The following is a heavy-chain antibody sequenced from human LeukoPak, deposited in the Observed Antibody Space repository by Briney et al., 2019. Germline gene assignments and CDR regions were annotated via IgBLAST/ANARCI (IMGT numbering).Heavy chain of an antibody. CDR1: WFTLSSNY. Sequence: GGSLRLSCAASWFTLSSNYKSWGRQAPGKGVEWVSVIYTGGSTYYADSVKGRFTISRDNSKNTLYLQMNSLRAEDTAVYYCARVRPHPIIDVWGKGTTVTVSS. V-gene: IGHV3-53*01. CDR3: ARVRPHPIIDV. D-gene: IGHD6-6*01. CDR2: IYTGGST. J-gene: IGHJ6*03.